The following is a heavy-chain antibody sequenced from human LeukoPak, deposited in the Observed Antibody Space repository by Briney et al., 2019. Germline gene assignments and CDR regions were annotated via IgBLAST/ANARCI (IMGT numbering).Heavy chain of an antibody. D-gene: IGHD3-22*01. CDR3: ARSEDYYDSSGYNN. V-gene: IGHV1-69*13. J-gene: IGHJ4*02. Sequence: ASVKVSCKASGGTFSSYAISWVRQAPGQGLEWMGGIIPIVGTANYAQKFQGRVTITADESTSTAYMELSSLRSEDTAVYYCARSEDYYDSSGYNNWGQGTLVTVSS. CDR2: IIPIVGTA. CDR1: GGTFSSYA.